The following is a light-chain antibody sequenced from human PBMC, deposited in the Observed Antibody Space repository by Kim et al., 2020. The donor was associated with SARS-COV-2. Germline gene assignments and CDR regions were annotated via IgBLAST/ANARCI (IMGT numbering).Light chain of an antibody. J-gene: IGLJ2*01. CDR2: QNT. CDR3: QAWDSSTVV. V-gene: IGLV3-1*01. Sequence: SVSPEQPASITCSGDKLGDKYANWYQQKPGQSPVLVIYQNTKRPSGITERFSGSNSGNTATLTISGTQAMDEADYYCQAWDSSTVVFGGGTQLTVL. CDR1: KLGDKY.